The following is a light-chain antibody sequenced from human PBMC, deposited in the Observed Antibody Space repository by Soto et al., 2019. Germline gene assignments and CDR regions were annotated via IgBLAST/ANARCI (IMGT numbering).Light chain of an antibody. J-gene: IGKJ1*01. CDR2: DAS. Sequence: EIVLSXSPATLSLSXXXXATLSCRASQSVSSYLAWYQHIPGQAPRLLIYDASKKATGIPARFSGSGSGTDFTLTISSLEPEDFAVYYCQQRSNWPPTWTFGQGTKVEVK. V-gene: IGKV3-11*01. CDR1: QSVSSY. CDR3: QQRSNWPPTWT.